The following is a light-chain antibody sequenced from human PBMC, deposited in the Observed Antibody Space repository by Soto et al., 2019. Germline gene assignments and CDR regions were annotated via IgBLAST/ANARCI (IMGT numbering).Light chain of an antibody. V-gene: IGLV2-8*01. CDR3: SSYAGSNNYV. CDR2: EVS. Sequence: QSVLTQPPSASGSRGQSVTISWTGTSSDVGGYNYVSWYQQHPGKAPKFMIYEVSKRPSGVPDRFSGSKSGNTASLTVSGLQAEDEADYYCSSYAGSNNYVFGTGTKVTVL. J-gene: IGLJ1*01. CDR1: SSDVGGYNY.